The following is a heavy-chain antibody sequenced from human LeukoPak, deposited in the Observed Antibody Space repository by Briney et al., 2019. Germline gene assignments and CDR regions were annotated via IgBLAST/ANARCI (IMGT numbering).Heavy chain of an antibody. Sequence: GGSLRLSCAASGFTFSTYWMHWVRQAPGKGLVWVSRIHSDGRSTSYADSVNGRFTISRDNAKNTLYLQMNSLSAEATAVYYCARDRPGNTAIDYWGQGTLVTVSS. CDR2: IHSDGRST. J-gene: IGHJ4*02. V-gene: IGHV3-74*01. CDR1: GFTFSTYW. D-gene: IGHD5-18*01. CDR3: ARDRPGNTAIDY.